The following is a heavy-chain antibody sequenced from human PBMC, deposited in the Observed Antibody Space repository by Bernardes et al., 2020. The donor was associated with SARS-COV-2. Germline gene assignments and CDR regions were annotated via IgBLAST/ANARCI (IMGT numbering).Heavy chain of an antibody. CDR3: ARRGRYNWNDRGDAFDI. V-gene: IGHV1-18*01. D-gene: IGHD1-1*01. CDR1: GSPFTSYG. CDR2: ISAYNGNT. J-gene: IGHJ3*02. Sequence: SFPSSGSPFTSYGISWVRQAPGQGLEWMGWISAYNGNTNYAQKLQGRVTMTTDTSTSTAYMELRSLRSDDTAVYYCARRGRYNWNDRGDAFDIWGQGTMVTVSS.